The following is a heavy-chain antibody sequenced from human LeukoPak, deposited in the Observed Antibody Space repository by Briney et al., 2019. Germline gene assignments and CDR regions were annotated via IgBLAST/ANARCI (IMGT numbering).Heavy chain of an antibody. CDR3: ARASWVSTADAVW. Sequence: QPGGSLRLSCAASGFSFTNYAMSWVRQAPARGPEWVSSLRGNGETFYADSVKGRCTISRDDSRNTVYLQLIALRVEDMAIYYCARASWVSTADAVWWGQGPQVTVSS. J-gene: IGHJ4*02. CDR1: GFSFTNYA. CDR2: LRGNGET. D-gene: IGHD3-16*01. V-gene: IGHV3-23*01.